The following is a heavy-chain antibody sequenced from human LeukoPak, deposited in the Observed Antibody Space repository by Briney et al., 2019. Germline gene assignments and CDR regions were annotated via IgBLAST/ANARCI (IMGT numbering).Heavy chain of an antibody. V-gene: IGHV3-23*01. CDR1: GFTFSSYA. CDR3: AREVESWFGDLLSYFDS. CDR2: ISTSGGST. D-gene: IGHD3-10*01. Sequence: GGSLRLSCAAPGFTFSSYAMAWVRQAPGKGLECLSTISTSGGSTSYTASVQGRFIISRDNSKNTLFLQMNSLRAEDTALYYCAREVESWFGDLLSYFDSWGQGTQVTVSS. J-gene: IGHJ4*02.